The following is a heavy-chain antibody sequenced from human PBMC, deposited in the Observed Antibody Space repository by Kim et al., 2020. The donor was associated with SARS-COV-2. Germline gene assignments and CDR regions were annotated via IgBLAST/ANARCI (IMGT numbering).Heavy chain of an antibody. CDR3: ARGRIVVVPTVTAWFDP. V-gene: IGHV4-34*01. CDR1: GGSFSSNY. Sequence: SETLSLTCAVYGGSFSSNYWSWIRQPPGKGLEWIGEINHSGGTNYNPSLKSRVTISVDTSKNQFSLKLSSVSAADTAVYYCARGRIVVVPTVTAWFDPWG. CDR2: INHSGGT. D-gene: IGHD2-2*01. J-gene: IGHJ5*02.